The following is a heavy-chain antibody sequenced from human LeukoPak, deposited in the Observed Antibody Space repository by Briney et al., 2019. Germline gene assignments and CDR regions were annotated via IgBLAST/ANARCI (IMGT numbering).Heavy chain of an antibody. D-gene: IGHD6-13*01. Sequence: SETLSLTCTVSGGSISSSSYYWGWIRQPPGKGLEWIGSIYYSGSTYYNPSLKSRDTISVDTSKNQFSLKLSSVTAADTAVYYCARGVAAGVRGFDPWGQGTLVTVSS. J-gene: IGHJ5*02. CDR1: GGSISSSSYY. CDR2: IYYSGST. CDR3: ARGVAAGVRGFDP. V-gene: IGHV4-39*07.